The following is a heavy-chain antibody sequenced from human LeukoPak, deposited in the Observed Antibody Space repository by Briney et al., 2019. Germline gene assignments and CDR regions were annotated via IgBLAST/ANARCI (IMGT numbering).Heavy chain of an antibody. D-gene: IGHD2-2*01. CDR1: GFTFSSYA. Sequence: PGGSLRLCCAASGFTFSSYAMSWVRQAPGKGLEWVSTISGTGSSTYYADSVKGRFTISRDNAKNSLYLQMNSLRAEDTAVYYCARSLHYCSSTSCYRRGPDDAF. V-gene: IGHV3-23*01. CDR2: ISGTGSST. J-gene: IGHJ3*01. CDR3: ARSLHYCSSTSCYRRGPDDAF.